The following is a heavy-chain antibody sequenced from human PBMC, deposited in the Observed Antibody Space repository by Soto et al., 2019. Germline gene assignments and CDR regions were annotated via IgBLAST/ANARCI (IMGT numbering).Heavy chain of an antibody. CDR2: ISGSGGNT. CDR1: GFTFSSYA. V-gene: IGHV3-23*01. Sequence: EVQLLESGGGLVQPGGSLRLSCAASGFTFSSYAMSWVRQAPGKGLEWVSAISGSGGNTYYADSVKGRFTISRDNSKNTLYLQMNSLRAEDTAVYYCAKGPTSYGDYAPWYWGQGTLVTVSS. J-gene: IGHJ4*02. CDR3: AKGPTSYGDYAPWY. D-gene: IGHD4-17*01.